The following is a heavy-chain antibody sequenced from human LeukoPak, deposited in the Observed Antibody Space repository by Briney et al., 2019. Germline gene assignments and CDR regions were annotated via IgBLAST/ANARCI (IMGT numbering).Heavy chain of an antibody. CDR2: LSSDGTTT. D-gene: IGHD3-3*01. V-gene: IGHV3-74*01. CDR3: ARVRYGDYTG. Sequence: PGGSLRLSCAASGFTFSTYWMQWVRQAPGKGLVWVARLSSDGTTTTYAESVKGRFIISRDNVRNTLYLQMHSLRVEDTAVYYCARVRYGDYTGWGQGTLVTVFS. CDR1: GFTFSTYW. J-gene: IGHJ4*02.